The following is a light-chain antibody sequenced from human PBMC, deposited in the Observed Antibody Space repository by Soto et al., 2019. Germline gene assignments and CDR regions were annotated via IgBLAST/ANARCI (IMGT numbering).Light chain of an antibody. CDR1: SSDVGGYNY. V-gene: IGLV2-8*01. J-gene: IGLJ1*01. Sequence: HSALTQPPSASGSPGQSVTISCTGTSSDVGGYNYVSWYQQHPGKAPKLMIYEVSKRPSGVPDRFSGSKSGNTASLTVSGLQAEDEADYYCSSYVGSNTYVFGTGTKVTVL. CDR3: SSYVGSNTYV. CDR2: EVS.